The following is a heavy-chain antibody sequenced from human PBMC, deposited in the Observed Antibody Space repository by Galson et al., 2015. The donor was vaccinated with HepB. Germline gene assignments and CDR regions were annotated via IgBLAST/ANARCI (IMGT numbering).Heavy chain of an antibody. Sequence: SLRLSCAASGFTFSSYAMHWVRQAPGKGLEWVAVISYDGSNKYYADSVKGRFTISRDNSKNTLYLQMNSLRAEDTAVYYCARDFAGAIAYWGQGTLVTVSS. J-gene: IGHJ4*02. V-gene: IGHV3-30-3*01. CDR3: ARDFAGAIAY. D-gene: IGHD3-16*02. CDR2: ISYDGSNK. CDR1: GFTFSSYA.